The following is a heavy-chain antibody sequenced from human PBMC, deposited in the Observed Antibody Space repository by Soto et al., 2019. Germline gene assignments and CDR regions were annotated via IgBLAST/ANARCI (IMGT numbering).Heavy chain of an antibody. V-gene: IGHV4-30-4*01. CDR2: IYYSGDT. Sequence: QVQLQESGPGLVKPSQTLSLTCTVSGDSISSGDYRWGWIRQPPGEGLEWIGYIYYSGDTWYNPSLKNRVTISIDTSKNQFSLKLNSVTAADTALYYCARAQHNWFDPWGQGTLVNVSS. D-gene: IGHD2-2*01. CDR3: ARAQHNWFDP. CDR1: GDSISSGDYR. J-gene: IGHJ5*02.